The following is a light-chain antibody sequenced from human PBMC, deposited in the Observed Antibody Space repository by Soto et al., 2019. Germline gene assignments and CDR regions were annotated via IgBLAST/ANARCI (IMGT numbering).Light chain of an antibody. CDR3: SSYTTSGTLV. J-gene: IGLJ3*02. Sequence: QSALTQPASVSGSPGQSITISCTGTSSDVGGYNYVSWYQQHAGKAPKLMIYEVSSRPPGVSNRFSGSKSGNTASLTISGLQSEDEADYYCSSYTTSGTLVFGGGTKVTVL. V-gene: IGLV2-14*01. CDR2: EVS. CDR1: SSDVGGYNY.